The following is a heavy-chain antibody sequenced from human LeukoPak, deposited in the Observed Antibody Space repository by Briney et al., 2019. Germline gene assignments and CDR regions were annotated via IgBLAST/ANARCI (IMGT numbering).Heavy chain of an antibody. J-gene: IGHJ4*02. Sequence: PGGSLRLSCAASGFTFSSYAMHWVRQAPGKGLEWVAVISYDGSNKYYADSVKGRFTISRDNSKNTLYLQMNSLRAEDTAVYYCTRVLYSGYDYFDYWGQGTLVTVSS. CDR3: TRVLYSGYDYFDY. CDR2: ISYDGSNK. V-gene: IGHV3-30-3*01. CDR1: GFTFSSYA. D-gene: IGHD5-12*01.